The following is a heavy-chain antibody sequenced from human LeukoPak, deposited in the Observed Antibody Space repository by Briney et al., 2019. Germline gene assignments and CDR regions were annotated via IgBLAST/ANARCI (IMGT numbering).Heavy chain of an antibody. D-gene: IGHD3-10*01. Sequence: TSETLSLTCTVSGDSISSYYWTWIQQSAGKGLQWIGRINTSGNTNYNPYLKSRVTMSLDTSKNQFSLNLSSVTAADTAVYYCARERLGFRVDVWGKGTTVTVSS. V-gene: IGHV4-4*07. CDR1: GDSISSYY. CDR2: INTSGNT. CDR3: ARERLGFRVDV. J-gene: IGHJ6*04.